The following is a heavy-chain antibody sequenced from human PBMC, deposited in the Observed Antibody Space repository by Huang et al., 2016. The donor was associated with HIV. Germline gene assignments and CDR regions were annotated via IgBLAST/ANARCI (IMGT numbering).Heavy chain of an antibody. V-gene: IGHV1-18*01. CDR1: NYNFGSHG. CDR2: ISVYNGDT. Sequence: QVQLVQSGAEVKKPGASVKVSCEASNYNFGSHGISWVRQAPGQGLEWMGGISVYNGDTKYAQKFQGRVTMTRETSTRTAYMELTSLRFDDTAVYYCVRSGFGVVITTTLDYYYMDVWGTGTTVTVSS. D-gene: IGHD3-3*01. CDR3: VRSGFGVVITTTLDYYYMDV. J-gene: IGHJ6*03.